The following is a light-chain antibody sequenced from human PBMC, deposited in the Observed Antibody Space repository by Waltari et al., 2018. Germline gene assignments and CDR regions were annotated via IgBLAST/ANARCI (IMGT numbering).Light chain of an antibody. Sequence: SYVLTQPPSASEAPGKTARITCGGDNIGSKSVQWYQQKPGQAPVLVIYYGSDRPSGIPGRFSGSNSGNTATLTISRVEVGDEAAYYCQVWDSNTDLVVFGGGTKLTVL. CDR2: YGS. V-gene: IGLV3-21*04. J-gene: IGLJ2*01. CDR1: NIGSKS. CDR3: QVWDSNTDLVV.